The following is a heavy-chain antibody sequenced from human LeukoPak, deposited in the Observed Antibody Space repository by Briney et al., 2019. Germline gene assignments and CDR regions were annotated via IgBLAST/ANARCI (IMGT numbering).Heavy chain of an antibody. CDR3: AREPRVGATLRYNWFDP. Sequence: ASVKVSCKASGYTFTSYGISWVRQAPGQGLEWMGWISAYNGNTNYAQKLQGRVTMTTDTSTSTAYMELRSLRSDDTAVYYCAREPRVGATLRYNWFDPWGQGTLVTVSS. D-gene: IGHD1-26*01. CDR2: ISAYNGNT. CDR1: GYTFTSYG. J-gene: IGHJ5*02. V-gene: IGHV1-18*01.